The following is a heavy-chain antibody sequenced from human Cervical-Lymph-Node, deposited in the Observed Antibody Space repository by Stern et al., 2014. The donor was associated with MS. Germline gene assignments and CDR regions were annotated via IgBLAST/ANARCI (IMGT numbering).Heavy chain of an antibody. Sequence: ESGPTLVKPTQTLTLTCTFSGFPPSTSGVGVGWIRQPPGNALECLALIYWNDAKEYIPSLKRRPPITHHTYNNPPVLHRTNMDPVDKATYYFAPKDRFIYGPAFDYWGRGTLVTVSS. J-gene: IGHJ4*02. V-gene: IGHV2-5*01. CDR2: IYWNDAK. CDR1: GFPPSTSGVG. CDR3: APKDRFIYGPAFDY. D-gene: IGHD4-17*01.